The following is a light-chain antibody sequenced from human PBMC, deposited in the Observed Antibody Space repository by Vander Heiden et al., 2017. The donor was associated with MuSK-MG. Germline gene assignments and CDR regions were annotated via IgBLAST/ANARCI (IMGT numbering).Light chain of an antibody. CDR2: WAS. CDR1: QSVLYSSNKKNY. V-gene: IGKV4-1*01. CDR3: QQYYSTPHWT. Sequence: DLVMTQSPDSPAVSLGDRATINCNSSQSVLYSSNKKNYLACYQQKPGQPPKLLIYWASTRESGVPDRFSGSGSGTDFTLTISSLQAEDVAVYYCQQYYSTPHWTFGHGTKVEIK. J-gene: IGKJ1*01.